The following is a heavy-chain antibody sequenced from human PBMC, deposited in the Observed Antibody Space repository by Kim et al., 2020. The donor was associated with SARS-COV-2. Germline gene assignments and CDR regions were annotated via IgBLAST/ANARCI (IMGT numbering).Heavy chain of an antibody. CDR3: ARVLMTTVTTDYYYYGMDV. J-gene: IGHJ6*02. Sequence: SRVTISVDTSKNQFSLKLSSVTAADTAVYYCARVLMTTVTTDYYYYGMDVWGQGTTVTVSS. D-gene: IGHD4-17*01. V-gene: IGHV4-39*01.